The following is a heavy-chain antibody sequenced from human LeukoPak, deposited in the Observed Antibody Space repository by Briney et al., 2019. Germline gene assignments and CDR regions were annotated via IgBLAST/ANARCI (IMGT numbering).Heavy chain of an antibody. CDR3: AKVGFSEMEWLLYSDH. D-gene: IGHD3-3*01. V-gene: IGHV3-64D*06. Sequence: GGSLRLSCSASGFTVSSYAMHWFRQAPGKGLEYVSAISSNGGSTYYADSVKGRFTISRDNSKNTLYLQMSSLRAEDTAVYYCAKVGFSEMEWLLYSDHWGQGTLVTVSS. CDR2: ISSNGGST. CDR1: GFTVSSYA. J-gene: IGHJ4*02.